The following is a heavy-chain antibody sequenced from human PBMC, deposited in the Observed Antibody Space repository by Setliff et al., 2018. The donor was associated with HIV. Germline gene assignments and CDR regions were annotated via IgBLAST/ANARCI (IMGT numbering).Heavy chain of an antibody. Sequence: SETLSLTCNISGVSIPTNYWNWIRQPAGKGLEWIGRIYTTGGTNYNPALESRVTMAVDTSMNQFPLKLTSGTAADTAVYYCVGDETTVTFDYWGQGTLVTVSS. D-gene: IGHD4-17*01. CDR1: GVSIPTNY. CDR2: IYTTGGT. V-gene: IGHV4-4*07. J-gene: IGHJ4*02. CDR3: VGDETTVTFDY.